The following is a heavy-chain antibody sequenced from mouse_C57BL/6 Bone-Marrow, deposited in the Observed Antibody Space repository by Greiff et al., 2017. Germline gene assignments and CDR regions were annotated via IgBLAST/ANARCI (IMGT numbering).Heavy chain of an antibody. Sequence: QVQLQQPGAELVKPGASVQMSCKASCYTFTSYCTTWVKQRPGQGLEWIGDIYPGSGSTNYNEKFKSKATLTVDTSSSTAYMHLSSLTSEDSAVXYCARCRPYFATWRPGATLPVSS. CDR3: ARCRPYFAT. J-gene: IGHJ2*01. CDR1: CYTFTSYC. V-gene: IGHV1-55*01. CDR2: IYPGSGST.